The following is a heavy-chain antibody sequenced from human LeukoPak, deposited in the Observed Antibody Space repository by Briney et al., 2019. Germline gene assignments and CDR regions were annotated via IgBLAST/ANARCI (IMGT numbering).Heavy chain of an antibody. CDR3: ARGYYYDSSGYSQKNYYYYMDV. Sequence: NPSETLSLTCTVSGGSISSYYWSWIRQPPGKGLEWIGYIYTSGSTNYNPSLKSRVTISVDTSKNQFSLKLSSVTAADTAVYYCARGYYYDSSGYSQKNYYYYMDVWGKGTTVTVSS. V-gene: IGHV4-4*09. CDR2: IYTSGST. J-gene: IGHJ6*03. D-gene: IGHD3-22*01. CDR1: GGSISSYY.